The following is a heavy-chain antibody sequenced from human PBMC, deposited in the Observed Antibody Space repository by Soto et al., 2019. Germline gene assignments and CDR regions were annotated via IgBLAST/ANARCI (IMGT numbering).Heavy chain of an antibody. Sequence: PSETLSLTCTVSGGSISSYYWSWIRQPPGKGLEWIGYIYYSGSTNYNPSLKSRVTISVDTSKNQFSLKLSSVTAADTAVYYCARHGTYYYDSSGYYASPFDYWGQGTLVTVSS. D-gene: IGHD3-22*01. V-gene: IGHV4-59*08. J-gene: IGHJ4*02. CDR3: ARHGTYYYDSSGYYASPFDY. CDR2: IYYSGST. CDR1: GGSISSYY.